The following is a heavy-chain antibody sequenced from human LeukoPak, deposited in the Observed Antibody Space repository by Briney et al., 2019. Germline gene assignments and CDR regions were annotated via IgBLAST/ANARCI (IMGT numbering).Heavy chain of an antibody. Sequence: GGSLRLSCGASGFTFSSYGMHWVRQAPGKGLEWVAFIRYDGSNKYYADSVKGRFTISRDNSKNTLYLQMNSLRAEDTAVYYCAKMGSTTVTPFDYWGQGTLVTVSS. CDR3: AKMGSTTVTPFDY. CDR2: IRYDGSNK. V-gene: IGHV3-30*02. CDR1: GFTFSSYG. J-gene: IGHJ4*02. D-gene: IGHD4-17*01.